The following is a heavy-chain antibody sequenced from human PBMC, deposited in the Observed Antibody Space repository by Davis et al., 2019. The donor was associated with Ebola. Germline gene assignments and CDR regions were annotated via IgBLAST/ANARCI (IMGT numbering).Heavy chain of an antibody. CDR2: ITNNGGST. CDR3: ARSGLSFGVVKYHYGMDV. CDR1: GFMFSSYA. D-gene: IGHD3-3*01. Sequence: GGSLRLSCSVSGFMFSSYAMHWVRQAPGKGLQYVSGITNNGGSTYYADSVKGRFTISRDNSKKTMYLQMNSLRAEDTAVYYCARSGLSFGVVKYHYGMDVWGQGTTVTVSS. V-gene: IGHV3-64*04. J-gene: IGHJ6*02.